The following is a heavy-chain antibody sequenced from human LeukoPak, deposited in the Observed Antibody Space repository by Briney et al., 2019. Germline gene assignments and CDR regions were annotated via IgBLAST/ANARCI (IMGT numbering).Heavy chain of an antibody. D-gene: IGHD1-1*01. V-gene: IGHV4-59*01. CDR2: NYYSGST. CDR3: ARDRTGNNWFDP. J-gene: IGHJ5*02. Sequence: SETLSLTCTVSGGSISSYYWSWIRQPPGKGLEWIGYNYYSGSTNYNPSLKSRVTISVDTSKNQFSLKLSSVTAADTDVYYCARDRTGNNWFDPWGQGTLVTVSS. CDR1: GGSISSYY.